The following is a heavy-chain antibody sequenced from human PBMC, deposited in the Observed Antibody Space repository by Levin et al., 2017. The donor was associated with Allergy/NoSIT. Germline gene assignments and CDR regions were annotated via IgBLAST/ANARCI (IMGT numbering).Heavy chain of an antibody. CDR1: GYTFTSYD. Sequence: GESLKISCKASGYTFTSYDINWVRQATGQGLEWMGWMNPNSGNTGYAQKFQGRVTMTRNTSISTAYMELSSLRSEDTAVYYCARLDYGGNSDYWGQGTLVTVSS. D-gene: IGHD4-23*01. CDR3: ARLDYGGNSDY. J-gene: IGHJ4*02. CDR2: MNPNSGNT. V-gene: IGHV1-8*01.